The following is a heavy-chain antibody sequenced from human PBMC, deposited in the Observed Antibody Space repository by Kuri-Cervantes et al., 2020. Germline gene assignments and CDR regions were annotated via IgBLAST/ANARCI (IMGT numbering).Heavy chain of an antibody. CDR2: ISAYNGHT. V-gene: IGHV1-18*01. Sequence: ASVKVSCKASGGTFSSYAISWVRQSPGQGLEWIGWISAYNGHTKYAQNLQGRVTMTTDPSTSKSNLEVKSLRSDDAATYYCATVYCGGDCYLPGDFDYWGQGTLVTVSS. CDR1: GGTFSSYA. D-gene: IGHD2-21*02. J-gene: IGHJ4*02. CDR3: ATVYCGGDCYLPGDFDY.